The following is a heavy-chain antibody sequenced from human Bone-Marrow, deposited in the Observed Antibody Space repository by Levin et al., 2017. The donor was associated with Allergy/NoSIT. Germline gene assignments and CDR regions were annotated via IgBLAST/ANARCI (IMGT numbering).Heavy chain of an antibody. CDR1: GFTFTNYY. D-gene: IGHD1-26*01. Sequence: GESLKTSCKASGFTFTNYYLYWVRQAPGQGLEWMAMINPSGGRTVYEQNFQGRVTVTSDTSTSTLYMELSSLRSADTAVYFCARAHAGSYLGYWGQGTLVTVSS. CDR2: INPSGGRT. V-gene: IGHV1-46*01. J-gene: IGHJ4*02. CDR3: ARAHAGSYLGY.